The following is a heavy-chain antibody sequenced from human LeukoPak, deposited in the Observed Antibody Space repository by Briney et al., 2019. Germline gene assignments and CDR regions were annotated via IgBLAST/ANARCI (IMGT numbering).Heavy chain of an antibody. Sequence: SETLSLTCTVSGGSISSYYYTWIRQPPGKGLEWIGYIHYSGSTKYNPSLKSRVTISVDTSKNQFSLKLSSVTAADTAVYYCARVRRWLQFGVSNDYYYYMDVWGKGTTVTVSS. CDR2: IHYSGST. J-gene: IGHJ6*03. D-gene: IGHD5-24*01. CDR3: ARVRRWLQFGVSNDYYYYMDV. CDR1: GGSISSYY. V-gene: IGHV4-59*12.